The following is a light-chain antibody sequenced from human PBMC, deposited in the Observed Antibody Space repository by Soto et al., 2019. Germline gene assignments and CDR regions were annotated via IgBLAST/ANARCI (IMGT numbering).Light chain of an antibody. V-gene: IGLV1-44*01. CDR3: AAWDDSLYGRV. Sequence: QAVVTQPPSASGTPGQRVTISCSGGRSNIGSNPVNWYQQFPGRAPKLLIDSNNQRPSGVPDRFSGSRSGSSASLAISGLQSEDEADYYCAAWDDSLYGRVFGTGTKLT. CDR1: RSNIGSNP. CDR2: SNN. J-gene: IGLJ1*01.